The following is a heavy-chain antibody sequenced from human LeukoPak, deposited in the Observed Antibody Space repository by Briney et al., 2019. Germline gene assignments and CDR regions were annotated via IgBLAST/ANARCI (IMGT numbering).Heavy chain of an antibody. D-gene: IGHD3-10*01. CDR2: ISPYNGNT. V-gene: IGHV1-18*01. CDR3: ARGYYYDSGSYLDY. J-gene: IGHJ4*02. CDR1: GYTFTSYG. Sequence: GASVKVSCKTSGYTFTSYGISWVRQAPGQGLEWMGWISPYNGNTNYAQMLQGRVTMTTDTSTSTAYMELTSLRPDDTAVYYCARGYYYDSGSYLDYWGQGTLVTVSS.